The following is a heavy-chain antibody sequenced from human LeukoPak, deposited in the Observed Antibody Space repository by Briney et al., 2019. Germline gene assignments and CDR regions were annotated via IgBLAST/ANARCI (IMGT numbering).Heavy chain of an antibody. CDR2: IVYDGSDE. CDR1: GITFSDIW. V-gene: IGHV3-30*18. J-gene: IGHJ4*02. D-gene: IGHD6-13*01. Sequence: PGGSLRLSCAVSGITFSDIWVSWVRQAPGKGLEWVALIVYDGSDEHYADSVRGRFTMSRDNSKNTLYPQMNSLRAEDTAVYYCAERDAAGLDYWAREPWSPSPQ. CDR3: AERDAAGLDY.